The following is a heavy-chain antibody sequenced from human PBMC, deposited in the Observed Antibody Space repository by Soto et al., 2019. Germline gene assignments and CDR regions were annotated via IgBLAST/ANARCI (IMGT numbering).Heavy chain of an antibody. J-gene: IGHJ4*02. V-gene: IGHV4-34*01. CDR3: ARARGYSYGLDY. CDR2: INHGGST. Sequence: PSETLSLTCAVYGGSFSGYYWSWIRQPPGKGLEWIGEINHGGSTNYNPSLKSRVTISVDTSKNQFSLKLSSVTAADTAVYYCARARGYSYGLDYWGQGTLVTVSS. CDR1: GGSFSGYY. D-gene: IGHD5-18*01.